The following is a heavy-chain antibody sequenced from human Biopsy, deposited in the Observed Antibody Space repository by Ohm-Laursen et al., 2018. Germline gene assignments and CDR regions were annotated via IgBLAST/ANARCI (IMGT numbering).Heavy chain of an antibody. CDR3: ARDRDRRGWFDP. CDR1: GGDINNYY. J-gene: IGHJ5*02. V-gene: IGHV4-4*07. D-gene: IGHD1-14*01. Sequence: GTLSLTCYVSGGDINNYYWSWIRQPAGKGLEWIGQIYTSGITNYNPSLKSRVTMSVDTSKNKFSLRVTSVTAADTAVYYCARDRDRRGWFDPWGQGTLVTVSS. CDR2: IYTSGIT.